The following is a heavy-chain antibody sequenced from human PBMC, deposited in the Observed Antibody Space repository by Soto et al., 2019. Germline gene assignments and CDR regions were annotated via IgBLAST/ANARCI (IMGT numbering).Heavy chain of an antibody. Sequence: GGSLRLSCAASGFTFSSYAMSWVRQAPGKGLEWVSAISGSGGSTYYADSVKGRFTISRDNSKNTLYLQMNSLRAEDTALYYCAKWTKDGGDSTDAFDILGQGTMV. D-gene: IGHD2-21*02. CDR1: GFTFSSYA. CDR3: AKWTKDGGDSTDAFDI. J-gene: IGHJ3*02. V-gene: IGHV3-23*01. CDR2: ISGSGGST.